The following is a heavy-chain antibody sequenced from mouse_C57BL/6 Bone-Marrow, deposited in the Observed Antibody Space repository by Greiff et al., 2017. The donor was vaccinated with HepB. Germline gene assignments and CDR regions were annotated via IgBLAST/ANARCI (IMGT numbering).Heavy chain of an antibody. CDR2: IYPGDGDT. D-gene: IGHD2-10*02. Sequence: LVESGPELVKPGASVKISCKASGYAFSSSWMNWVKQRPGKGLEWIGRIYPGDGDTNYNGKFKGKATLTADKSSSTAYMQLSSLTSEDSAVYFCARWDVWYQGYYAMDYWGQGTSVTVSS. CDR3: ARWDVWYQGYYAMDY. CDR1: GYAFSSSW. V-gene: IGHV1-82*01. J-gene: IGHJ4*01.